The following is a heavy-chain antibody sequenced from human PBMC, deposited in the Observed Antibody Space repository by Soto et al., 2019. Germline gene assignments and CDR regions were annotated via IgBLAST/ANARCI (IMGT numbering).Heavy chain of an antibody. CDR2: ISDDGSRA. J-gene: IGHJ4*02. D-gene: IGHD3-10*01. Sequence: GGSLRLSCTASGFTYSMYWMHWVRQVPGKGPEWVSRISDDGSRADYADSVKGRFTISRDNAKNTLYLEMHVLGADDTAVYYCTRGPRPSSVGTGAFWGQGTPVTVSS. CDR3: TRGPRPSSVGTGAF. V-gene: IGHV3-74*01. CDR1: GFTYSMYW.